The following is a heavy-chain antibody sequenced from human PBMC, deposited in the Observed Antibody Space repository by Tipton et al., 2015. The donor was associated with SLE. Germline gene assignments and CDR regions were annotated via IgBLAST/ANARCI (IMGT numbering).Heavy chain of an antibody. J-gene: IGHJ4*02. CDR2: INHSGST. V-gene: IGHV4-34*01. CDR1: GGSFSGYY. CDR3: ARGLVLGYSSGVNY. D-gene: IGHD6-19*01. Sequence: TLSLTCAVYGGSFSGYYWSWIRQPPGKGLEWIGEINHSGSTNYNPSLKSRVTISLDTSKNQFSLKLSSVTAADTAVYYCARGLVLGYSSGVNYWGQGTLVTVSS.